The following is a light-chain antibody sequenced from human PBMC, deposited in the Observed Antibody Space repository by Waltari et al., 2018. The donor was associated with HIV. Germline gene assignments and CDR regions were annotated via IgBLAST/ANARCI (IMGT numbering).Light chain of an antibody. CDR3: HQYGETSYT. V-gene: IGKV3-20*01. CDR1: QTITSNY. CDR2: GAS. Sequence: IVLTQSPGTLSLSPGERVRLSCRASQTITSNYLAWFQQKPGQAPRPLIYGASNRATGIPDRFRGSGSGTDFTLTISRLEPEDFAVYYCHQYGETSYTFGQGTKLEIK. J-gene: IGKJ2*01.